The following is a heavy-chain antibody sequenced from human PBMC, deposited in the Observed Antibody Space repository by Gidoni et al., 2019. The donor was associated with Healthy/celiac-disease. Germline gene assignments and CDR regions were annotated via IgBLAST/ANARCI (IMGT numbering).Heavy chain of an antibody. J-gene: IGHJ4*02. V-gene: IGHV4-34*01. D-gene: IGHD2-15*01. CDR3: ARGRRRPIVVVVAAKFDY. Sequence: QVQLQQWGAGLLKPSETLSLTCAVYGGSFSGYYWSWIRQPPGKGLEWIGEINHSGSTNYNPSLKSRVTISVDTSKNQFSLKLSSVTAADTAVYYCARGRRRPIVVVVAAKFDYWGQGTLVTVSS. CDR1: GGSFSGYY. CDR2: INHSGST.